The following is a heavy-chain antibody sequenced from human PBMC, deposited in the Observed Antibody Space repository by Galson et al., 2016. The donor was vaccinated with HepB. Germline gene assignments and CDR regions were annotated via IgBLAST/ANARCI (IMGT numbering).Heavy chain of an antibody. J-gene: IGHJ4*02. V-gene: IGHV4-39*07. CDR2: IYYSGST. CDR1: GDSISSSSFY. Sequence: SETLSLTCTVSGDSISSSSFYWGWIRQPPGKGLEWIGSIYYSGSTYYTPSPTSRVTISVDTAKNQSSLKLTSVTAADTAVYYCARDFSRYSGYDSVVRFDYWGQGTLVTVSS. D-gene: IGHD5-12*01. CDR3: ARDFSRYSGYDSVVRFDY.